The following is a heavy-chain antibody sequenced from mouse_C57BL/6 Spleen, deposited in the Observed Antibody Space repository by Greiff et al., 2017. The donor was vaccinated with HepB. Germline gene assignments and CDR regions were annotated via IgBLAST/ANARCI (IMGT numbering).Heavy chain of an antibody. CDR1: GYTFTSYW. CDR2: IYPGNSDT. V-gene: IGHV1-5*01. CDR3: TRSDGYWYFDV. D-gene: IGHD2-3*01. Sequence: VQLQQSGTVLARPGASVKMSCKTSGYTFTSYWMHWVKQRPGQGLEWIGAIYPGNSDTSYNQKFKGKAKLTAVTSASTAYMGLSSLTNEDSAVYYGTRSDGYWYFDVWGTGTTVTVSS. J-gene: IGHJ1*03.